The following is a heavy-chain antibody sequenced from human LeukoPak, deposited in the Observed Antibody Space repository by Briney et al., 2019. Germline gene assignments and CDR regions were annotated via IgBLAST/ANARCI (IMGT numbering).Heavy chain of an antibody. V-gene: IGHV4-39*01. CDR3: ARLRDFDI. J-gene: IGHJ3*02. Sequence: PSETLSLTCTVSGGSISSSSYYWVWIRHPPGKGLEWIVTIYCSASTYYNPALKSRVTISADTSKNQFSLTLISVPSADTAVYYCARLRDFDIWGQGQMVTVSS. CDR2: IYCSAST. CDR1: GGSISSSSYY.